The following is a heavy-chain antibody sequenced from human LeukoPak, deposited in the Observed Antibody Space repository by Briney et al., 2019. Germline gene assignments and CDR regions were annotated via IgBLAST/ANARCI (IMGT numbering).Heavy chain of an antibody. CDR2: INPNSGGT. J-gene: IGHJ3*02. CDR1: GYTFTVYY. V-gene: IGHV1-2*02. CDR3: ARAPSSTSCPNI. Sequence: GASVTVSSTPSGYTFTVYYMHWGRHAPGQGLEWMGWINPNSGGTNYAQKFQGRDTMTRDTSTSTAYIELSRLRSDDTGVYYCARAPSSTSCPNIWGQGTMVTVSS. D-gene: IGHD2-2*01.